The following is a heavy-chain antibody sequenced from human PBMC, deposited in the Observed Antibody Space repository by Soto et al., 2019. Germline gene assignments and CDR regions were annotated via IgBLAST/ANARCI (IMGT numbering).Heavy chain of an antibody. Sequence: EVQLVESGGGLVQPGGSLKLSCAASGFTFSGSSVHWVRQASGKGLEWVGRIRNKANSYATAYAASVRGRFTISRDDSKNTAFLQMNSLRDEDTAIYYCVRGGGGGQFDLWGQGTVVTVSS. J-gene: IGHJ5*02. CDR3: VRGGGGGQFDL. CDR1: GFTFSGSS. V-gene: IGHV3-73*02. CDR2: IRNKANSYAT. D-gene: IGHD2-15*01.